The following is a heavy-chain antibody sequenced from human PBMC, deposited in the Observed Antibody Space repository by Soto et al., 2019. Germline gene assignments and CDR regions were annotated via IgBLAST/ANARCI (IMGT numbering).Heavy chain of an antibody. CDR3: ARGEGVYAVTPKNGMDV. D-gene: IGHD4-17*01. CDR2: IIPIFGTA. Sequence: QVQLVQSGAEVKKPGSSVKVSCKASGGTFSSYAISWVRQAPGQGLEWMGGIIPIFGTANYAQTFQGRVTITADESTSTAYMELSSLRSDDTAVYYCARGEGVYAVTPKNGMDVWGQGTTVTVSS. CDR1: GGTFSSYA. V-gene: IGHV1-69*01. J-gene: IGHJ6*02.